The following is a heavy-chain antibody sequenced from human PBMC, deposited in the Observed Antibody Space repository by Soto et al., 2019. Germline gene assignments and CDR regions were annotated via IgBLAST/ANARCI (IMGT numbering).Heavy chain of an antibody. J-gene: IGHJ4*02. CDR3: AKDSPYDFWSGYEYYFDY. D-gene: IGHD3-3*01. V-gene: IGHV3-23*01. CDR1: GFTFSSYA. Sequence: GGSLRLSCAASGFTFSSYAMSWVRQAPGKGLEWVSAIRGSGGSTYYADSVKGRFTISRDNSKNTLYLQMNSLRAEDTAVYYCAKDSPYDFWSGYEYYFDYWGQGTLVTVSS. CDR2: IRGSGGST.